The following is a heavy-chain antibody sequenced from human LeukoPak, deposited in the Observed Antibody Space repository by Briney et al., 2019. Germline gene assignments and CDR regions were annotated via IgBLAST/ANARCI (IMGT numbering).Heavy chain of an antibody. CDR2: ISYSGST. Sequence: ETLSLTCTASSDSFSRRTSYWGWLRQPPGKGLEWIGSISYSGSTSYNPSLKSRVTISVDTSKSQFSLKLTSVTAADTAVYYCAGDADTINWFFFWGQGTLVTVSS. V-gene: IGHV4-39*07. CDR3: AGDADTINWFFF. D-gene: IGHD2-2*01. J-gene: IGHJ5*01. CDR1: SDSFSRRTSY.